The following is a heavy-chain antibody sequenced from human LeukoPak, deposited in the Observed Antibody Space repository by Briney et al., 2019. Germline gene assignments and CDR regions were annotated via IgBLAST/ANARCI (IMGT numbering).Heavy chain of an antibody. CDR3: ARDVSGNYFDY. V-gene: IGHV4-59*01. Sequence: PSETLSLTCTVSGGSISSYYWSWIRQPPGKGLEWIGYIYYSGSTNYNPSLKSRVTISVDTSKNQFSLKLSSGTAAATAVYYWARDVSGNYFDYWGQGTLVTVSS. CDR1: GGSISSYY. CDR2: IYYSGST. J-gene: IGHJ4*02. D-gene: IGHD1-14*01.